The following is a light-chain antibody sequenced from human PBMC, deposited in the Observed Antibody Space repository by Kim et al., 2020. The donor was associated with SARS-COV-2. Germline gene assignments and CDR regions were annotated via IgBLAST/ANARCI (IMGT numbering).Light chain of an antibody. Sequence: QPVLTQPASVSGSPGQSITISCTGTSSDVGGYNYVSWYQQHPGKAPKLMIYNVNKRPSGVSNRFSGSKSGNTASLTISGLQAEDEADYYCSSYTSSATYVFGTGTKVTVL. V-gene: IGLV2-14*03. J-gene: IGLJ1*01. CDR2: NVN. CDR3: SSYTSSATYV. CDR1: SSDVGGYNY.